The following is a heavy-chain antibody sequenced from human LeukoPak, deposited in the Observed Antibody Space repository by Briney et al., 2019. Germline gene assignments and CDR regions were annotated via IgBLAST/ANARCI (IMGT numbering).Heavy chain of an antibody. CDR1: GGTFSSYA. V-gene: IGHV1-69*04. J-gene: IGHJ3*02. D-gene: IGHD3-22*01. Sequence: SVKVSCKASGGTFSSYAISWVRQAPGQGLEWMGRIIPILGIANYAQKFQGRVTMTRNTSTSTAYMELSSLRSEDTAVYYCAVTMSGSFAIWGQGTMVTVSS. CDR3: AVTMSGSFAI. CDR2: IIPILGIA.